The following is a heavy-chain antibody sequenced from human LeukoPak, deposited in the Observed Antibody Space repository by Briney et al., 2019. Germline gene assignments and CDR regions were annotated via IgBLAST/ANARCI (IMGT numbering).Heavy chain of an antibody. Sequence: GGSLRHSCAASGFTFNNYAMHWVRQAPGKGLEWVAVISYDGSNKYYADSVKGRFTISRDNSKNTLYLQMYSLRPEDTAVYYCARESETSGWYDYWGQGTLVTVSS. CDR2: ISYDGSNK. CDR3: ARESETSGWYDY. J-gene: IGHJ4*02. CDR1: GFTFNNYA. V-gene: IGHV3-30-3*01. D-gene: IGHD6-19*01.